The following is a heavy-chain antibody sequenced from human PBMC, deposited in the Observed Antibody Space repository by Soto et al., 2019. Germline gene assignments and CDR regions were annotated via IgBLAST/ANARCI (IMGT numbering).Heavy chain of an antibody. J-gene: IGHJ6*02. CDR1: GYSFSDSF. D-gene: IGHD3-10*01. Sequence: CASVMVSCNPSGYSFSDSFIQWVRQAPGQGLEWVAWINPKTAATNYAKKFQGRVSLTWDTSSTTAYMELTRLRPDDTAVYYCARIKWGLNYYSGMDVWGQGTTVTVSS. CDR2: INPKTAAT. CDR3: ARIKWGLNYYSGMDV. V-gene: IGHV1-2*02.